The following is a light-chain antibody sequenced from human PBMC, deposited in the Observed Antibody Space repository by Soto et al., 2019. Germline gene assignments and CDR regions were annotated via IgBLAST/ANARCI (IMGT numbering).Light chain of an antibody. CDR1: QTVNTY. CDR2: AAS. Sequence: DIQMTQSPSSLSASIGDRVTITCRASQTVNTYLHWYQQKPGKAPKLLISAASSLQSGVPSRFSGSGSGTDFTLTISSLQPEDFATYYCQQSYSTPQTFGQGTKVDI. J-gene: IGKJ1*01. CDR3: QQSYSTPQT. V-gene: IGKV1-39*01.